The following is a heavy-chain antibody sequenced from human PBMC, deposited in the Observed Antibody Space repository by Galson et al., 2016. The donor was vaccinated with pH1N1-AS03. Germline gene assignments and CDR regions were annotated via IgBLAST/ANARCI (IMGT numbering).Heavy chain of an antibody. V-gene: IGHV4-34*01. D-gene: IGHD4-17*01. CDR3: ASHGDSFAGRDY. CDR2: INHSGST. J-gene: IGHJ4*02. CDR1: GGSFGGYY. Sequence: ETLSLTCGVYGGSFGGYYWSWIRQPPGKGLEWIGEINHSGSTNYNPSLKSRVTISRDTSKKQFSLNLSSVTAADTAVYYCASHGDSFAGRDYWGQGTLVTVSS.